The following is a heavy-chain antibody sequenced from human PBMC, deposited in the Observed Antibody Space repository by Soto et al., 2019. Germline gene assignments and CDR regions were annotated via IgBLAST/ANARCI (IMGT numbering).Heavy chain of an antibody. V-gene: IGHV1-3*01. CDR1: GYTFSSYA. Sequence: QVQLVQSGAEVKKPGASVKVSCKASGYTFSSYAMNWVRQAPGQRLEWMGWINAGNGNTEYSQKFQGRVTITRDTSARTADMELSSLRSEDTAVYYCASVRSGFGLDYWGQGTLVTVSS. CDR3: ASVRSGFGLDY. D-gene: IGHD3-3*01. CDR2: INAGNGNT. J-gene: IGHJ4*02.